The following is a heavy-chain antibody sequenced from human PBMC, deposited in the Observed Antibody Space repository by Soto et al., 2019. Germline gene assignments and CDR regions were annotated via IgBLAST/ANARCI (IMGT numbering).Heavy chain of an antibody. CDR1: GGSFSGYY. V-gene: IGHV4-34*01. CDR2: INHSGST. Sequence: QVQLQQWGAGLLKPSETLSLTGAVYGGSFSGYYWSWIRQPPGKGLEWIGEINHSGSTNYNPSLKRRVTISVDTSKNQFSLKLSSVTAADTAVYYCASFRITGTTSVVKRRRNNWFDPWGQGTLVTVSS. D-gene: IGHD1-7*01. CDR3: ASFRITGTTSVVKRRRNNWFDP. J-gene: IGHJ5*02.